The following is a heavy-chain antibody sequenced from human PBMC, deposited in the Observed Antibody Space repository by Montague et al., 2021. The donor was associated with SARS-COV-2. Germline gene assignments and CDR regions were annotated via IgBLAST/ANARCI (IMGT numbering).Heavy chain of an antibody. CDR3: ARSHYDILTGYYTVFDY. V-gene: IGHV2-70*01. J-gene: IGHJ4*02. CDR1: GFSHSTSGMC. D-gene: IGHD3-9*01. Sequence: PALVKPTQTLTLTCTFSGFSHSTSGMCVSWIRQPPGKALEWLALIDWXXXKYYSTSLKTRLTTSKDTSKNQVVLTMTNMDPVDTATYYCARSHYDILTGYYTVFDYWGQGTLVTVSS. CDR2: IDWXXXK.